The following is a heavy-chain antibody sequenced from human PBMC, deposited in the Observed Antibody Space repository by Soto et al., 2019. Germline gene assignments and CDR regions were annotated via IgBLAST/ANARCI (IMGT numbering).Heavy chain of an antibody. D-gene: IGHD1-26*01. J-gene: IGHJ4*02. CDR1: GGSISSYY. CDR2: INYSGST. Sequence: PSETLSLTCTVSGGSISSYYWSWIRQPPGKGLEWIGYINYSGSTNYNPSLKSRVTISVDTSKNQFSLKLSSVTAADTAVYYCERADFYSGSYPAPFDYWGQGALVTVSS. V-gene: IGHV4-59*01. CDR3: ERADFYSGSYPAPFDY.